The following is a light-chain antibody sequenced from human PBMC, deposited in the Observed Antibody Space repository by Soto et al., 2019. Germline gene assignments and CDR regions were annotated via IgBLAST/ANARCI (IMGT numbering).Light chain of an antibody. Sequence: QSVLTQPPSVSGAPGQRVTISCTGSSSNIGAGYDVHWYQQLPGTAPKLLIYRNSNRPSGVPDRVSGSKSGTSASLAITGLQAEDEAAYYCQSSDSSLRGSVFGGGTKLTVL. CDR2: RNS. V-gene: IGLV1-40*01. CDR3: QSSDSSLRGSV. CDR1: SSNIGAGYD. J-gene: IGLJ3*02.